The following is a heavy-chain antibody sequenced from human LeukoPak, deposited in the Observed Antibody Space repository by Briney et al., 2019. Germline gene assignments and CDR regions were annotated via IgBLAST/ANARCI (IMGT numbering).Heavy chain of an antibody. CDR3: ARDDCSSTSCYLNWYFDL. V-gene: IGHV1-69*04. CDR2: IIPIFGIA. CDR1: GGTFGSYA. J-gene: IGHJ2*01. D-gene: IGHD2-2*01. Sequence: SVKVSCKASGGTFGSYAISWVRQAPGQGLEWMGRIIPIFGIANYAQKFQGRVTITADKSTSTAYMELSSLRSEDTAVYYCARDDCSSTSCYLNWYFDLWGRGTLVTVSS.